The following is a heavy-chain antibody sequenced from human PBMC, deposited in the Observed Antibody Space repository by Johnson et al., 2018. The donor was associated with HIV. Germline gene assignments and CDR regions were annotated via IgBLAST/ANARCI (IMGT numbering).Heavy chain of an antibody. CDR1: GFTFSSYW. CDR2: IRGRGDST. CDR3: ASGVYSSSWSWDVAFDI. Sequence: VQLVESGGGLVQPGGSLRLSCAASGFTFSSYWMSWVRQAPGKGLEWVSAIRGRGDSTYYADSVKGRFTISRDNSKNTLYVQMSSLRAEDTAVYYCASGVYSSSWSWDVAFDIWGQGTRVTVSS. D-gene: IGHD6-13*01. V-gene: IGHV3-23*04. J-gene: IGHJ3*02.